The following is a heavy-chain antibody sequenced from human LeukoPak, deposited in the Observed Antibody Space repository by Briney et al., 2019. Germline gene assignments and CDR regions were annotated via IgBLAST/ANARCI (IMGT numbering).Heavy chain of an antibody. Sequence: RASVKVSCKASGYTFTGYYIHWVRQAPGQGLEWMGWINPNGGGTKYAQKFQGRVTMTRDTSISTAYMDLSRLRSDDTAVYYCARDKQLDWAHYYYYYMDVWGKGTTVTVSS. D-gene: IGHD1-1*01. V-gene: IGHV1-2*02. CDR3: ARDKQLDWAHYYYYYMDV. CDR2: INPNGGGT. CDR1: GYTFTGYY. J-gene: IGHJ6*03.